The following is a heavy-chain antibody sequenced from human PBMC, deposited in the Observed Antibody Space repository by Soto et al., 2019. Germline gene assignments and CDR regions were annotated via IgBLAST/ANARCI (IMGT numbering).Heavy chain of an antibody. D-gene: IGHD4-4*01. J-gene: IGHJ6*02. V-gene: IGHV3-7*03. CDR3: ARDDYSNSVDNYYYYYGMDV. CDR1: GFTFSSYW. Sequence: GGSLRLSCAASGFTFSSYWMSWVRQAPGKGLEWVANIKQDGSEKYYVESVKGRFTISRDNAKNSLYLQMNSLRAEDTAVYYCARDDYSNSVDNYYYYYGMDVWGQGTTVTVSS. CDR2: IKQDGSEK.